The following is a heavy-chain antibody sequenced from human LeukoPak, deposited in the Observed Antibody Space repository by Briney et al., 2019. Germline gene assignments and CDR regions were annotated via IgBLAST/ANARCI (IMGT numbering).Heavy chain of an antibody. D-gene: IGHD1-26*01. CDR1: GGSISSGGYS. CDR2: IYHSGST. Sequence: NPSETLSLTCAVSGGSISSGGYSWSWIRQPPGKGLEWIGYIYHSGSTHYNPSLKSRVTISVDASRKQFSLKLSTVTAADTAVYYCARGRGQYSGNYWRYHFDSWGQGTLVTVSS. CDR3: ARGRGQYSGNYWRYHFDS. J-gene: IGHJ4*02. V-gene: IGHV4-30-2*05.